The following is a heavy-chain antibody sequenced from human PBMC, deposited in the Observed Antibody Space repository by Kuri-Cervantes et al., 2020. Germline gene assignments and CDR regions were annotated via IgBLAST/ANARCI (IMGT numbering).Heavy chain of an antibody. CDR2: TYYRSKWYN. CDR3: ARHFWSGSGWFDP. J-gene: IGHJ5*02. Sequence: SCAISGDSVSSNSAAWNWIRQSPSRGLEWLGRTYYRSKWYNDYAVSVKSRITIYADTSKNQFSLHLNSVTPDDTAVYYCARHFWSGSGWFDPWGQGTLVTVSS. V-gene: IGHV6-1*01. D-gene: IGHD3-3*02. CDR1: GDSVSSNSAA.